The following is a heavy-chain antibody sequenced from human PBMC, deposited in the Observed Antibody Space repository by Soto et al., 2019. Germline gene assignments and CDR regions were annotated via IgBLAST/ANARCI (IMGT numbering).Heavy chain of an antibody. CDR2: IYYSGST. CDR1: GGSISSYY. Sequence: PSETLSLTCTDSGGSISSYYWSWIRQPPGKGLEWIGYIYYSGSTNYNPSLKSRVTISVDTSKNQFSLKLSSVTAADTAVYYCARSNVLRYFDWLSSPNWFDPWGQGTLVTVSS. D-gene: IGHD3-9*01. J-gene: IGHJ5*02. V-gene: IGHV4-59*01. CDR3: ARSNVLRYFDWLSSPNWFDP.